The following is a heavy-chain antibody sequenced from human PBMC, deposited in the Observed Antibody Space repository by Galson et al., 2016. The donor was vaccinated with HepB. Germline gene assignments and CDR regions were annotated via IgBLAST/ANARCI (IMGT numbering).Heavy chain of an antibody. V-gene: IGHV4-30-4*08. CDR1: GGSISSTTHF. Sequence: TLSLTCTVSGGSISSTTHFWSWIRQTPGTGLEWIGYIYHSGTAHYNPSLNSRVTLSVDTSKNQFSLRLSAVTAADTAVYYCAREVIGGDDDAFDMWGQGKMVTVSS. D-gene: IGHD2-21*02. CDR3: AREVIGGDDDAFDM. J-gene: IGHJ3*02. CDR2: IYHSGTA.